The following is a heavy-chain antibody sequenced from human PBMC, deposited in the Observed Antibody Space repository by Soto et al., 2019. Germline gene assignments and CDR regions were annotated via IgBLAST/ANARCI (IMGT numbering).Heavy chain of an antibody. CDR2: VNPTFGVT. CDR1: GDSLENFF. V-gene: IGHV1-46*02. Sequence: GAPVKVCCEACGDSLENFFFHWVRQAPGRSLEWLGMVNPTFGVTKYEQRFQGRLSMTGDTSTSTLFLEVRGLTSNDTALYFCARVTYGDYNFLDSWGQGTLVTVSS. D-gene: IGHD4-17*01. CDR3: ARVTYGDYNFLDS. J-gene: IGHJ5*01.